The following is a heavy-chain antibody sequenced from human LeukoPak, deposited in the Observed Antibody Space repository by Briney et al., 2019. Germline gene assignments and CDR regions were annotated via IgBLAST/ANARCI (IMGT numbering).Heavy chain of an antibody. CDR2: IYTSGST. V-gene: IGHV4-4*07. D-gene: IGHD1-26*01. Sequence: SETLSLTCTVSGGSISSYYWSWIRQPAGKGLEWIGRIYTSGSTNYNPSLKSRVTMSVDTSKNQFSLKLSSVTAADTAVYYCAREGGLKPYYYYMDVWGKGTTVTVSS. CDR3: AREGGLKPYYYYMDV. J-gene: IGHJ6*03. CDR1: GGSISSYY.